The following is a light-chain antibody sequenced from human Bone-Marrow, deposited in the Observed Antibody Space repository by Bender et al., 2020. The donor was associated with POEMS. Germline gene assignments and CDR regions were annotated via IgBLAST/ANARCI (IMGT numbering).Light chain of an antibody. CDR3: SSYTSSSTLV. CDR1: SSDVMNYDL. J-gene: IGLJ2*01. V-gene: IGLV2-14*02. Sequence: QYALTQPASVSGSPGQSITIPCTGTSSDVMNYDLVSWYQHHPGTAPKLMIYDVSNRASGVSDRFSGSKSGNTASLTISGLQAEDEANYYCSSYTSSSTLVFGGGTKLTVL. CDR2: DVS.